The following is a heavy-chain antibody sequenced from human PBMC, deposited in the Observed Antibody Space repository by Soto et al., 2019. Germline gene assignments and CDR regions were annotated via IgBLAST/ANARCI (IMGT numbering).Heavy chain of an antibody. V-gene: IGHV4-31*03. CDR2: IYYSGST. J-gene: IGHJ5*02. CDR1: GGSISSGGYY. Sequence: SETLSLTCTVSGGSISSGGYYWSWIRQHPGKGLEWIGYIYYSGSTYYNPSLKSRVTISVDTSKNQFSLKLSSVTAADTAVYFCAREDAARIERWFDAWGQGILVTVSS. D-gene: IGHD6-6*01. CDR3: AREDAARIERWFDA.